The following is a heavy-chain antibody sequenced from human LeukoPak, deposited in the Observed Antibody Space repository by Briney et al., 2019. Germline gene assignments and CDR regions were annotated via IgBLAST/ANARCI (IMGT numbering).Heavy chain of an antibody. J-gene: IGHJ3*02. CDR1: GFTFSSYA. CDR2: ISGSGGST. D-gene: IGHD6-19*01. V-gene: IGHV3-23*01. CDR3: AKARRYSSGWDASDI. Sequence: PGGSLRLSCAASGFTFSSYAMSWVRQAPGKGLEWVSAISGSGGSTYYADSVKGRFTISRDNSKNTLYLQMHSLRAEDTALYYCAKARRYSSGWDASDIWGQGTMVTVSS.